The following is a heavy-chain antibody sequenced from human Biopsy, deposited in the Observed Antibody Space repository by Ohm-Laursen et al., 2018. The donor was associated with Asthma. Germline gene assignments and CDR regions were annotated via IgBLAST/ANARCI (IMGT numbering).Heavy chain of an antibody. V-gene: IGHV3-30-3*01. Sequence: SLRLSCTASGFTFSDYDMHWVRQAPSKGLEWVAVISYDGTNKDYADSVKGRFTFSRDNSQNTLSLEMNSLRVEDTAVYYCARDLRSDNWNPWGMDVWGLGTTVTVAS. J-gene: IGHJ6*02. CDR1: GFTFSDYD. CDR3: ARDLRSDNWNPWGMDV. CDR2: ISYDGTNK. D-gene: IGHD1-20*01.